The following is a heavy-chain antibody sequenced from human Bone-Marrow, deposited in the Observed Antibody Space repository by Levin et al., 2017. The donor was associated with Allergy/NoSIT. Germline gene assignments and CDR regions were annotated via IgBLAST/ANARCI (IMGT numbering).Heavy chain of an antibody. Sequence: GESLKISCEASGFTFSSYGMAWVRQAPGKGLEWVSTIRGITGTTYYGDSVKGRFTISRDNSKNTLYLQMNSLRGEDTATYYCAKEGVGATFDSWGQGTLVTVSS. CDR2: IRGITGTT. J-gene: IGHJ5*01. D-gene: IGHD1-26*01. V-gene: IGHV3-23*01. CDR1: GFTFSSYG. CDR3: AKEGVGATFDS.